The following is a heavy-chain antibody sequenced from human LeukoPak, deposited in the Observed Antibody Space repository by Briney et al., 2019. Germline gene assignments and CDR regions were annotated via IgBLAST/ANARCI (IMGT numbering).Heavy chain of an antibody. Sequence: PSDTLSLTCAVNGGSFSRYYWSWIRQPPGKWLEWIGEINHSGSTNYNPSLKSRVTISVDTSKNQFSLKLNSVTAADTAIYYCARGNMWDYRRYYYYMDVWGKGTTVTVSS. CDR2: INHSGST. J-gene: IGHJ6*03. CDR1: GGSFSRYY. D-gene: IGHD4-11*01. CDR3: ARGNMWDYRRYYYYMDV. V-gene: IGHV4-34*01.